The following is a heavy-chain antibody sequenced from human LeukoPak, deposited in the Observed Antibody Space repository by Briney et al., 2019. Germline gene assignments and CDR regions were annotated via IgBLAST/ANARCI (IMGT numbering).Heavy chain of an antibody. CDR1: GFTFSTYW. J-gene: IGHJ6*03. V-gene: IGHV3-48*04. D-gene: IGHD4-11*01. CDR3: ARALVTTPDYYYYYYYMDV. Sequence: GGSLRLSCAASGFTFSTYWMSWVRQTPGKGLDWVSYISSSSDTIYYADSVKGRFTISRDNAKNSLYLQMHSLRVEDTAVYYCARALVTTPDYYYYYYYMDVWGKGTTVTVSS. CDR2: ISSSSDTI.